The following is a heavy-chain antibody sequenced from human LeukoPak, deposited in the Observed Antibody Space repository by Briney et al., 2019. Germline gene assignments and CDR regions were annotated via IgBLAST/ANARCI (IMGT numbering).Heavy chain of an antibody. J-gene: IGHJ4*02. CDR1: GFTFSDHY. CDR3: ARIAVTGYYFDY. D-gene: IGHD4-17*01. V-gene: IGHV3-72*01. CDR2: TRNKANSYTT. Sequence: SGGSLRLSCAASGFTFSDHYMDWVRQAPGKGLEWVGRTRNKANSYTTEYAASVKGRFTISRDVSKNSLYLQMDSLRTEDTAVYYCARIAVTGYYFDYWGQGTLVTVSS.